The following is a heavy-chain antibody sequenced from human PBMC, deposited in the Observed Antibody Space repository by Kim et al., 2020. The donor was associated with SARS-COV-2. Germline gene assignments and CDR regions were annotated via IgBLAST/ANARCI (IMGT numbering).Heavy chain of an antibody. D-gene: IGHD6-13*01. CDR2: INHSGSA. Sequence: SETLSLTCAVYGGSFSGYYWSWIRQPPGNGLEWIGEINHSGSANYNPSLKSRVTISVDTSKNQFSLKLSSVTAADTAVYYCARGRQPPRMFDYWGQGTLVTVSS. CDR1: GGSFSGYY. V-gene: IGHV4-34*01. J-gene: IGHJ4*02. CDR3: ARGRQPPRMFDY.